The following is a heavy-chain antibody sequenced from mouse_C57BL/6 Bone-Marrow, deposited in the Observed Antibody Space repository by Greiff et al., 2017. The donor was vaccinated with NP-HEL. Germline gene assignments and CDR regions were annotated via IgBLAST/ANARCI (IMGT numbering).Heavy chain of an antibody. CDR3: TADYDYDDRYAMDY. D-gene: IGHD2-4*01. Sequence: EVKVEESGGGLVQPGGSMKLSCVASGFTFSNYWMNWVRQSPEKGLEWVAQIRLKSDNYATHYAESVKGRFTISRDDSKSSVYLQMNNLRAEDTGIYYCTADYDYDDRYAMDYWGQGTSVTVSS. J-gene: IGHJ4*01. CDR2: IRLKSDNYAT. CDR1: GFTFSNYW. V-gene: IGHV6-3*01.